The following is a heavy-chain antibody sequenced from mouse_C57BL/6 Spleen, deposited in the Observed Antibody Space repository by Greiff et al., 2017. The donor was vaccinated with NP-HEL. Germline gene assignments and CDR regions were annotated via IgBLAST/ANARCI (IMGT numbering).Heavy chain of an antibody. CDR2: ISSGGSYT. Sequence: EVMLVESGGDLVKPGGSLKLSCAASGFTFSSYGMSWVRQTPDKRLEWVATISSGGSYTYYPDSVKGRFTISRDNAKNTLYLQMSSLKSEDTAMYYCARHGTTVVAKGYFDVWGTGTTVTVSS. J-gene: IGHJ1*03. CDR1: GFTFSSYG. CDR3: ARHGTTVVAKGYFDV. D-gene: IGHD1-1*01. V-gene: IGHV5-6*01.